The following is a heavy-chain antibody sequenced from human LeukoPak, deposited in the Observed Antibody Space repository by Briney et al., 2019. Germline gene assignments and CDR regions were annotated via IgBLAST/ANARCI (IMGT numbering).Heavy chain of an antibody. Sequence: SETLSLTCAVSGGSISSSNWWSWVRQPPGKGLEWIGEIYHSGSTNYNPSLKSRVTISVDTSKNQFSLKLSSVTAADTAVYYCASTRSYCSSTSCYPIYYYGMDVWGQGTTVTVSS. CDR1: GGSISSSNW. CDR2: IYHSGST. J-gene: IGHJ6*02. D-gene: IGHD2-2*01. V-gene: IGHV4-4*02. CDR3: ASTRSYCSSTSCYPIYYYGMDV.